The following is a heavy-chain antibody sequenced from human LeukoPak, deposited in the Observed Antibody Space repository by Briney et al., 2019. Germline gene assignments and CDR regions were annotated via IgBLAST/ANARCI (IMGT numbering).Heavy chain of an antibody. CDR1: GFTFSSYS. Sequence: GGSLRLSCAASGFTFSSYSMNWVRQAPGKGLDGVSSISGSSSYIYYADSVKGRFTISRDNAKNSLYLQMNSLRAEDTAVYYCARIDILTAFDYWGQGTLVTVSS. D-gene: IGHD3-9*01. J-gene: IGHJ4*02. CDR3: ARIDILTAFDY. V-gene: IGHV3-21*01. CDR2: ISGSSSYI.